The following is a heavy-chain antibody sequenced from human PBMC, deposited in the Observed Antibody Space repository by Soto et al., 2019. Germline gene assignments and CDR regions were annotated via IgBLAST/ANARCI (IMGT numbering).Heavy chain of an antibody. J-gene: IGHJ6*02. CDR1: GGSISSISNHY. Sequence: QVQLQESGPGLVKPSETLSLTCTVSGGSISSISNHYCSWIRLPPGKGLEWIGYISKSGYTSYNPSLKSRVMLSVDPSKNQCSLKLTSVIAADAAVYYCTTQGFGVLHGLVDVWGQGTTVTVSS. CDR3: TTQGFGVLHGLVDV. V-gene: IGHV4-59*08. D-gene: IGHD3-10*01. CDR2: ISKSGYT.